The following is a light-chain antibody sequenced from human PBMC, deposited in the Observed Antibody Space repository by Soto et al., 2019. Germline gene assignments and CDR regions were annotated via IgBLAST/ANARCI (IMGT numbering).Light chain of an antibody. Sequence: DIQMTQSPSPMSASVGDRFTIICRASQSISSWLAWYQQKPGKAPKLLIYKASSLESGVPSRFSGSGSGTEFTLTISSLQPDDFATYFCQQYNTYVFGQGTKVDI. CDR2: KAS. V-gene: IGKV1-5*03. CDR1: QSISSW. CDR3: QQYNTYV. J-gene: IGKJ1*01.